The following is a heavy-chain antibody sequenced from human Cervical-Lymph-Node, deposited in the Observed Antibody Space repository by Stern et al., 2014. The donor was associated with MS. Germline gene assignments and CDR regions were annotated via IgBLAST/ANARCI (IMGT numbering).Heavy chain of an antibody. D-gene: IGHD3-22*01. CDR1: GFSFSPSGMR. CDR2: IDWDDDK. V-gene: IGHV2-70*04. J-gene: IGHJ4*02. CDR3: ARMGDSSGYGFDY. Sequence: QVTLKESGPALVKPTQTLTLTCTFSGFSFSPSGMRLSWLRQPPGKALEWLVRIDWDDDKFYSTSLKTRLTISKDTSKNQVVLTMTNMDPVDTATYYCARMGDSSGYGFDYWGQGTLVTVSS.